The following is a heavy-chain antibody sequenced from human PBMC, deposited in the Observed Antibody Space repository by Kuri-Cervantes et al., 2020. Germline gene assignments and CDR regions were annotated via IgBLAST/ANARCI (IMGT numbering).Heavy chain of an antibody. D-gene: IGHD3-22*01. Sequence: ASVKVSCKASGYTFTGYYMHWVRQAPGQGLEWMGWINPNSGGTNYAQKFQGRVTMIRDTSISTAYMELSRLRSDDTAVYYCARDPKRARWVVGLLQLPTGYWFDPWGQGTLVTVSS. V-gene: IGHV1-2*02. CDR3: ARDPKRARWVVGLLQLPTGYWFDP. J-gene: IGHJ5*02. CDR2: INPNSGGT. CDR1: GYTFTGYY.